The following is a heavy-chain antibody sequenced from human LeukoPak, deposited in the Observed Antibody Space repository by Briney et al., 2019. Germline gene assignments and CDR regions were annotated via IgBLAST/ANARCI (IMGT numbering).Heavy chain of an antibody. Sequence: PSETLSLTCTVSGGSMSSYYWSWIRQPPGKGLEWIGYIYDSGSTNYNPSLKSRVTISIDTSKNQFSLKLSSVTATDTALYYCARHQRSNWISPIDYWGQGTLVTVSS. CDR3: ARHQRSNWISPIDY. J-gene: IGHJ4*02. V-gene: IGHV4-59*08. D-gene: IGHD1-20*01. CDR2: IYDSGST. CDR1: GGSMSSYY.